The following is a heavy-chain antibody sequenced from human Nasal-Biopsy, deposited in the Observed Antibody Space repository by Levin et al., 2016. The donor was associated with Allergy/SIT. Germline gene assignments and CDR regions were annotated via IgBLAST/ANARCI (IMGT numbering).Heavy chain of an antibody. V-gene: IGHV4-30-4*01. D-gene: IGHD3-22*01. CDR1: GGSISNGDYY. CDR2: IYYNGYT. CDR3: ARAYYDSNALYYFDS. J-gene: IGHJ4*02. Sequence: SETLSLTCTVSGGSISNGDYYWSWIRQPPGKGLEWIGYIYYNGYTHYNPSLESRLSISVDTSKSQFSLELTSVTAADTAHYYCARAYYDSNALYYFDSWDQGTLVTVSS.